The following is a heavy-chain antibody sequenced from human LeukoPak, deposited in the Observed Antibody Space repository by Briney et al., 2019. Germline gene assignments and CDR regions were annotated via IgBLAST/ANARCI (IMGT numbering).Heavy chain of an antibody. J-gene: IGHJ4*02. CDR1: GYTFTSYG. CDR2: ISAYNGNT. Sequence: ASVKVSCKASGYTFTSYGISWVRPAPGQGLEWMGWISAYNGNTNYAQKLQGRVTMTTDTYTSTAYMELRSLRSDDTAVYYCARARAPYHHEDPVATGRDYWGQGTLVTVSS. D-gene: IGHD3-10*01. CDR3: ARARAPYHHEDPVATGRDY. V-gene: IGHV1-18*01.